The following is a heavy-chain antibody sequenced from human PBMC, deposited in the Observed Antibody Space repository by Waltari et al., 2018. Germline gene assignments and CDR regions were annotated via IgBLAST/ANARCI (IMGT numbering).Heavy chain of an antibody. D-gene: IGHD3-22*01. V-gene: IGHV4-31*03. Sequence: QVQLQESGPGLVKPSQTLSLTCTVSGGSLSSGGYYCSWIRQHPGKGREWIGYIYHSGSNDYNPSIKRRVTISVDRSKNQVSLKLSSVTAADTAVYYCARLVDNYYYDSSGYRYGMDVWGQGTTVTVSS. CDR1: GGSLSSGGYY. J-gene: IGHJ6*02. CDR3: ARLVDNYYYDSSGYRYGMDV. CDR2: IYHSGSN.